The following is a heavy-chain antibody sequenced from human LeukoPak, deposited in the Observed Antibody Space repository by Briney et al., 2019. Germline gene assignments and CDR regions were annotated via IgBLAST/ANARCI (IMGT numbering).Heavy chain of an antibody. D-gene: IGHD3-3*01. J-gene: IGHJ6*02. CDR1: GGSISSYY. CDR3: ARGGPDFWSGYRLYGMDV. CDR2: IYYSGST. V-gene: IGHV4-59*01. Sequence: SETLSLTCTVSGGSISSYYWSWIRQPPGKGLEWIGYIYYSGSTNYNPSLKSRVTISVDTSKNQFSLKLSSVTAADTAVYYCARGGPDFWSGYRLYGMDVWGQGTTATVSS.